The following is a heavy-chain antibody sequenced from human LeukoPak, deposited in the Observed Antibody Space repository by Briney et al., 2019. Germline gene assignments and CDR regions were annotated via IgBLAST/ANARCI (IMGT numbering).Heavy chain of an antibody. Sequence: PGRSLRLSCTASGFTFGDYAMSWVRQAPGKGLEWVGFIRSKAYGGTTEYAASVKGRFTISRDDSKSIAYLQMNSLKTEDTAVYYCTRDEALSYGGNDQDAFDIWGQGTMVTVSS. CDR1: GFTFGDYA. CDR3: TRDEALSYGGNDQDAFDI. J-gene: IGHJ3*02. V-gene: IGHV3-49*04. CDR2: IRSKAYGGTT. D-gene: IGHD4-23*01.